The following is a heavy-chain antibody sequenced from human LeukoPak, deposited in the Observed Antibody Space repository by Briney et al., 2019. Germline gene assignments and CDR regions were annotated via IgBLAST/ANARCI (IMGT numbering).Heavy chain of an antibody. Sequence: SETLSLTCTVSGGSISSGGYSWSWLRQHPGKGLEWIGYIYYSGSTYYNPSLKSRVTISVDTSKNQFSLKLSSVTAADTAVYYCARHCSSTSCSYYYYYYGMDVWGQGTTVTVSS. CDR3: ARHCSSTSCSYYYYYYGMDV. V-gene: IGHV4-31*03. CDR1: GGSISSGGYS. D-gene: IGHD2-2*01. J-gene: IGHJ6*02. CDR2: IYYSGST.